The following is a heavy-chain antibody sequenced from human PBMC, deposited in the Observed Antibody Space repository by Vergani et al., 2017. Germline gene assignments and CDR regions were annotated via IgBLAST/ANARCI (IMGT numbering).Heavy chain of an antibody. CDR3: ARGLRRIAARPPKKTYYYGMDV. D-gene: IGHD6-6*01. CDR1: GYTFTSYD. CDR2: MNPNSGNT. Sequence: QVQLVQSGAEVKKPGASVKVSCQASGYTFTSYDINWVRQATGQGLEWMGWMNPNSGNTGYAQKFQGRVTMTRNTSISTAYMELSSLRSEDTAVYYCARGLRRIAARPPKKTYYYGMDVWGQGTTVTVSS. J-gene: IGHJ6*02. V-gene: IGHV1-8*01.